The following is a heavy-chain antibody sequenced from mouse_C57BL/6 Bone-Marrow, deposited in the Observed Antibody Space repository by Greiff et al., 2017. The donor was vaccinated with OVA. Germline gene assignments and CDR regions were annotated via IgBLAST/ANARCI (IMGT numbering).Heavy chain of an antibody. CDR1: GFTFSDYG. CDR3: ASPHYYGSSWFAY. V-gene: IGHV5-17*01. Sequence: EVQLVVESGGGLVKPGGSLKLSCAASGFTFSDYGMHWVRQAPEKGLEWVAYISSGSSTIYYADTVKGRFTISRDNAKNTLFLQMTSLRSEDTAMYYCASPHYYGSSWFAYWGQGTLVTVSA. J-gene: IGHJ3*01. D-gene: IGHD1-1*01. CDR2: ISSGSSTI.